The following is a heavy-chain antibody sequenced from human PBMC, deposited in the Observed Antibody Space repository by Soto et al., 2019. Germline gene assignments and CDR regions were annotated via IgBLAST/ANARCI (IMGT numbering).Heavy chain of an antibody. V-gene: IGHV3-66*04. CDR1: GFTVSSNY. Sequence: GGSLRLSCAASGFTVSSNYMSWVRQAPGKGLEWVSVIYSGGSTYYADSVKGRFTISRDNSKNTLYLQMNSLRAEDTAVYYCARLETRNIAVAGEHFDYWGQGTLVTVSS. D-gene: IGHD6-19*01. J-gene: IGHJ4*02. CDR3: ARLETRNIAVAGEHFDY. CDR2: IYSGGST.